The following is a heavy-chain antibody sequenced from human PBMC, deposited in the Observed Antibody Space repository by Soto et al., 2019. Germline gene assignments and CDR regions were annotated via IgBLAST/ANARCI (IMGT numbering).Heavy chain of an antibody. CDR1: GYTFTSYY. Sequence: GASVKVSCKASGYTFTSYYMHWVRQALGQGLEWMGMDNPSGGSASYSQKFQGRVTVTRDTSTSTVYMELSSLRSEDTAVYYCARVAVGQQLGFDYWGQGTLGTVSS. D-gene: IGHD6-13*01. V-gene: IGHV1-46*01. J-gene: IGHJ4*02. CDR2: DNPSGGSA. CDR3: ARVAVGQQLGFDY.